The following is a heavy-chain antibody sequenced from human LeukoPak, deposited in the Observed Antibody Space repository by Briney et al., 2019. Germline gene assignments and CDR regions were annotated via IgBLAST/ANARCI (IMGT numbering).Heavy chain of an antibody. V-gene: IGHV3-7*01. Sequence: GGSLRLSCAASGFTFSSYWMSWVRQAPGKGLEWVANIKQDGSEKYYVDSVKGRFTISKDNAKNSLYLQMNSLRAEDTAVYYCARDLDYYGSGTLGYWGQGTLVTVSS. CDR1: GFTFSSYW. CDR3: ARDLDYYGSGTLGY. J-gene: IGHJ4*02. D-gene: IGHD3-10*01. CDR2: IKQDGSEK.